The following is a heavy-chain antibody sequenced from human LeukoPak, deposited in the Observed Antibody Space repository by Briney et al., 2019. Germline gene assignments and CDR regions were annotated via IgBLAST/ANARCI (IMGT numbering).Heavy chain of an antibody. CDR2: IIPIFGTA. CDR1: GGTFSSYA. Sequence: SVKVSCKASGGTFSSYAISWVRQAPGQGLEWMGRIIPIFGTANYAQKFQGRVTITTDESTSIAYMELSSLRSEDTAVYYCARDPSLRGNAFDIWGQGTMVTVSS. V-gene: IGHV1-69*05. D-gene: IGHD3-10*01. CDR3: ARDPSLRGNAFDI. J-gene: IGHJ3*02.